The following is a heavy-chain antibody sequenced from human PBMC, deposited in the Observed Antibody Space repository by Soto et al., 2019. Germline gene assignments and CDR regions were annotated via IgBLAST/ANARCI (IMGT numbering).Heavy chain of an antibody. D-gene: IGHD5-12*01. CDR3: ATGGTQAVDY. J-gene: IGHJ4*02. CDR2: IYYDGTT. CDR1: GASISRYY. Sequence: SETLSLTCAVSGASISRYYWSWIRQPPGKRLEWIAYIYYDGTTNYNPSLKSRVTISVDTSKKEVALKLRSVTAADTAMYYCATGGTQAVDYWGQGTLVTVSS. V-gene: IGHV4-59*01.